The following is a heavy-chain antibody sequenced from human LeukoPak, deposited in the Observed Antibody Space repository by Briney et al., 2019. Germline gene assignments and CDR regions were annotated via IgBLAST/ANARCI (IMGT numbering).Heavy chain of an antibody. CDR3: ARSYSGGGFYYNYYYMDV. Sequence: SETLSLTCTVSGGSISSSSYYWGWIRQPPGKGLEWIGSIYYSGSTYYNPSLKSRVTISVDTSKNQFSLKVSSVTAADTAVYYCARSYSGGGFYYNYYYMDVWGKGTTVTVSS. D-gene: IGHD6-19*01. J-gene: IGHJ6*03. CDR2: IYYSGST. CDR1: GGSISSSSYY. V-gene: IGHV4-39*01.